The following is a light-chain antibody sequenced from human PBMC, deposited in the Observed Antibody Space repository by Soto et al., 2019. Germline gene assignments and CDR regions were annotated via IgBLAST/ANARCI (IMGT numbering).Light chain of an antibody. V-gene: IGKV1-39*01. Sequence: DIQMTQSPSSLSASVGDRVTITCRASQSISSYLNWYQQKPGKAPKLLIYAASSLQSGVPSRFSGSGSGTDFTLTISSXQPEDFATYHCQQNYSTPLTFGGGTKVDTK. J-gene: IGKJ4*01. CDR1: QSISSY. CDR3: QQNYSTPLT. CDR2: AAS.